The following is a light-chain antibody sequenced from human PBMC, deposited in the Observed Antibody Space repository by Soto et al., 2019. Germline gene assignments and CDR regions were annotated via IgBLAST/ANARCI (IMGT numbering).Light chain of an antibody. CDR3: SSYTSSSPRV. Sequence: QSALTQPASVSGSPGQSITISCTGTSSDVGGYNYVSWYQQHPGKAPKLMIYEVSNRPSGVSNRFSGSMSGNTASLTISGLQAEDEADYYCSSYTSSSPRVFGGGTKLHVL. J-gene: IGLJ3*02. V-gene: IGLV2-14*01. CDR1: SSDVGGYNY. CDR2: EVS.